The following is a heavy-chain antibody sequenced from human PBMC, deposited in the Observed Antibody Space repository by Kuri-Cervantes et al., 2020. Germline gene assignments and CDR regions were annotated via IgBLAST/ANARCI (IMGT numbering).Heavy chain of an antibody. CDR2: INPSGGST. J-gene: IGHJ4*02. D-gene: IGHD6-19*01. Sequence: ASVKVSCKASGYTFTSYYMHWVRQAPGQGLEWMGIINPSGGSTSYAQKFQGRVTMTRDTYTSTVYMELSSLRSEDTAVYYCARRSVAGTGFDYWGQGTLVTVSS. CDR1: GYTFTSYY. V-gene: IGHV1-46*01. CDR3: ARRSVAGTGFDY.